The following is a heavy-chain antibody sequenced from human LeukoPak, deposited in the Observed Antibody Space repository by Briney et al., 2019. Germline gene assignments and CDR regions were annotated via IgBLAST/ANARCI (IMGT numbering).Heavy chain of an antibody. D-gene: IGHD3/OR15-3a*01. CDR2: ISSSSSYI. V-gene: IGHV3-21*01. J-gene: IGHJ4*02. CDR1: GFTFSSYS. CDR3: ARDLTLGLTNDY. Sequence: GGSLRLSCAASGFTFSSYSMNWVRQAPGKGLEWVSSISSSSSYIYYADSVKGRFTISRDNAKNSLYLQMNSLRAEDTAVYCCARDLTLGLTNDYWGQGTLVTVSS.